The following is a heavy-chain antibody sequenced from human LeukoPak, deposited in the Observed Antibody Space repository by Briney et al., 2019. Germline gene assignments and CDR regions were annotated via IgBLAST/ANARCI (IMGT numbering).Heavy chain of an antibody. D-gene: IGHD3-10*01. J-gene: IGHJ4*02. CDR2: IYYSGST. V-gene: IGHV4-30-4*01. CDR3: ARVGFGELLIDY. Sequence: SQTLSLTCTVSGGSISSGDYYWSWIPQSPGMGLEWIGYIYYSGSTYYNPSLKSRVTISVDTSKNQFSLKLSSVTAADTAVYYCARVGFGELLIDYWGQGTLVTVSS. CDR1: GGSISSGDYY.